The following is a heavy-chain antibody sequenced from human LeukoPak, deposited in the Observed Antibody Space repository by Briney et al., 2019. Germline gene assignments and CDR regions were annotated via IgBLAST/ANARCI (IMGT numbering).Heavy chain of an antibody. V-gene: IGHV3-23*01. CDR2: ISGSGGST. J-gene: IGHJ4*02. CDR3: ARDLDSGSSHFDY. CDR1: GFTFSSYA. Sequence: SGGSLRLSCAASGFTFSSYAMSWVRQAPGKGLEWVSAISGSGGSTYYADSVKGRFTISRDNSKNTLYLQMNSLRAEDTAVYYCARDLDSGSSHFDYWGQGTLVTVSS. D-gene: IGHD1-26*01.